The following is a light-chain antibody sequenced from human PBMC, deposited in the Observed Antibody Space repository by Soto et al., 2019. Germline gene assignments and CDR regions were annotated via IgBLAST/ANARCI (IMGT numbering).Light chain of an antibody. CDR3: CSFAGL. CDR2: DVT. V-gene: IGLV2-11*01. CDR1: SSDVGRYNY. Sequence: QSALTQPRSVSGSPGQSVAISCSGTSSDVGRYNYGSWYQQYPGKAPKLIIYDVTKRPSGVPDRFSGSKSGNTASLTISGLQAEDEADYYCCSFAGLFGGGTQLTVL. J-gene: IGLJ2*01.